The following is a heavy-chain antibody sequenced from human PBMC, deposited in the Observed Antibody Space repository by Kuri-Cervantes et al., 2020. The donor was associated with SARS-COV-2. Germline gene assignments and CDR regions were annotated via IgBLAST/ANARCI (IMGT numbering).Heavy chain of an antibody. D-gene: IGHD3-3*01. CDR3: VRDSDDDVWSGYSTAEYFQY. CDR1: GSTVSSNY. J-gene: IGHJ1*01. Sequence: GGSLRLSCAASGSTVSSNYMNWVRQAPGKGLEWVSSISSDSSYIHYADSVKGRFTISRDNAKNSLYLHMNSLRAEDTAVYYCVRDSDDDVWSGYSTAEYFQYWGQGTLVTVSS. V-gene: IGHV3-21*01. CDR2: ISSDSSYI.